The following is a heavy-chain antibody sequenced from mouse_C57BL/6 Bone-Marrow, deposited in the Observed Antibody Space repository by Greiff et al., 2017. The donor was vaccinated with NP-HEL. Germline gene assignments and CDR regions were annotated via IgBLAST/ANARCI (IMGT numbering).Heavy chain of an antibody. J-gene: IGHJ1*03. Sequence: QVQLQQSGAELVRPGTSVKVSCKASGYAFTNYLIEWVKQRPGQGLEWIGVINPGSGGTNYNEKFKGKATLTADKSSSTAYRQLSSLTSEDSAFYFCARRGYYGSSPWYFDVWGTGTTVTVSS. V-gene: IGHV1-54*01. D-gene: IGHD1-1*01. CDR2: INPGSGGT. CDR1: GYAFTNYL. CDR3: ARRGYYGSSPWYFDV.